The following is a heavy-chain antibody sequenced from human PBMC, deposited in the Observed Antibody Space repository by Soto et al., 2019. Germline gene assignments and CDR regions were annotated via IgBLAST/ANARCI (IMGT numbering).Heavy chain of an antibody. CDR1: GGSISSGGYS. Sequence: QLQLQESGSGLVKPSQTLSLTCAVSGGSISSGGYSWSWIRQPPGKGLEWIGYIYHSGSTYYNPSLKWRVTISVDRSKHQFSLKLSSVPAADTAVYYCARAHYGDYGYGMDVWGQGTTVTVSS. CDR2: IYHSGST. CDR3: ARAHYGDYGYGMDV. V-gene: IGHV4-30-2*01. D-gene: IGHD4-17*01. J-gene: IGHJ6*02.